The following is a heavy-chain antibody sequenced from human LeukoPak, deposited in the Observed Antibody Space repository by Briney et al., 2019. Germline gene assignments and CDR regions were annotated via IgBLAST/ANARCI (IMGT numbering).Heavy chain of an antibody. Sequence: GGSLRLSCAASGFTFSSYRMNWVRQAPGKGLEWVSSISSSSSYIYYADSVKGRFTISRDNAKNSLYLQMNSLRAEDTAVYYCARDPNSGTTRYWGQGTLVTVSS. J-gene: IGHJ4*02. CDR1: GFTFSSYR. D-gene: IGHD1-7*01. V-gene: IGHV3-21*01. CDR2: ISSSSSYI. CDR3: ARDPNSGTTRY.